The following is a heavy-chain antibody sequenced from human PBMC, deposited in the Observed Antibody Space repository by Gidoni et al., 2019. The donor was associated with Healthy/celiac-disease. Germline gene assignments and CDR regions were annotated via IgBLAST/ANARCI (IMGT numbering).Heavy chain of an antibody. CDR2: FETEDGET. D-gene: IGHD6-13*01. CDR1: AYTLPELS. CDR3: ATRYSSSGYSPGFDY. J-gene: IGHJ4*02. Sequence: QVPLVQSGAEVKKPGASVQVSCKVSAYTLPELSMHWVLQAPGSGREWMGGFETEDGETSYEQKFQGRVTMTEETYTDKAYMELRSRRSEDTAVYYCATRYSSSGYSPGFDYWGQGTLVTVSS. V-gene: IGHV1-24*01.